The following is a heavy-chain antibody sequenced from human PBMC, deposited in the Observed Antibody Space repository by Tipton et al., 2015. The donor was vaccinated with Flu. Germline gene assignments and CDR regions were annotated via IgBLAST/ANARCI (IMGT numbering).Heavy chain of an antibody. Sequence: TLSLTCTVSSGSIRSTNYFCAWIRQPPGKRLELIGSIYPSGTTYYNPSLKSRVTISVDTSKNQFSLKLKSVTVADTAVYYCARLSYYDVDLKNFYFDYWGQGALVTVSS. D-gene: IGHD3-10*02. CDR3: ARLSYYDVDLKNFYFDY. CDR2: IYPSGTT. V-gene: IGHV4-39*07. J-gene: IGHJ4*02. CDR1: SGSIRSTNYF.